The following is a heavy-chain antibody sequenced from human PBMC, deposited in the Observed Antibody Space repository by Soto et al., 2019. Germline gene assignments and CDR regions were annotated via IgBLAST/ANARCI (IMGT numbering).Heavy chain of an antibody. J-gene: IGHJ5*02. Sequence: ASVKVSCKASGYTFTSYGISWVRQAPGQGLEWMGWISAYNGNTNYAQKLQGRVTMTTDTSTSTACMELRSLRSDDTAVYYCARTPEQQLVRFDPWGQGTLVTGSS. V-gene: IGHV1-18*01. CDR2: ISAYNGNT. D-gene: IGHD6-13*01. CDR3: ARTPEQQLVRFDP. CDR1: GYTFTSYG.